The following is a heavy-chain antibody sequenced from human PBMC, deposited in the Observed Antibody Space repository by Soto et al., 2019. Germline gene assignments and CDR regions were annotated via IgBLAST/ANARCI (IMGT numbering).Heavy chain of an antibody. D-gene: IGHD3-9*01. CDR2: IRSKAYGGTT. Sequence: EVQLVESGGGLEQPGRSLRLSCTASGFTFGDYATSWFRQAPGKGLEWVGFIRSKAYGGTTEYAASVKGRFTISRDDSKSIAYLQMTSLKTEATAVYYCTKRYFGGLDAFDIWGQGTMGTVSS. CDR1: GFTFGDYA. CDR3: TKRYFGGLDAFDI. V-gene: IGHV3-49*03. J-gene: IGHJ3*02.